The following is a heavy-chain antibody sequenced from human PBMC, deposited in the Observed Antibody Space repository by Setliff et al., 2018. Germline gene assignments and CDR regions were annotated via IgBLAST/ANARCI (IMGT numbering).Heavy chain of an antibody. Sequence: PSETLSLTCAVSGYSINSPFTWGWIRQPPGKGLEWIGTIFDNWSTFYNPSLNSRVTMSIDTSKKEFSLRLSSVTAADTAVYYCARRDNTMVGATDYWGLGTLVTVSS. CDR3: ARRDNTMVGATDY. V-gene: IGHV4-38-2*01. D-gene: IGHD1-26*01. CDR2: IFDNWST. J-gene: IGHJ4*02. CDR1: GYSINSPFT.